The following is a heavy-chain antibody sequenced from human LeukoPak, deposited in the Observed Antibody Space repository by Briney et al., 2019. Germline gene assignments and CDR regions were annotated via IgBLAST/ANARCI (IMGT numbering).Heavy chain of an antibody. CDR3: ARGPSMVRERSWFDP. D-gene: IGHD3-10*01. Sequence: GASVKVSCKASGYSFTNYDINWVRQATGQGLEWMGWMNPKSGDTGYSQKFQGRVFITRDTSINTAYMELSSLGSDDTAVYYCARGPSMVRERSWFDPWGQGTLVTVSS. CDR2: MNPKSGDT. J-gene: IGHJ5*02. V-gene: IGHV1-8*03. CDR1: GYSFTNYD.